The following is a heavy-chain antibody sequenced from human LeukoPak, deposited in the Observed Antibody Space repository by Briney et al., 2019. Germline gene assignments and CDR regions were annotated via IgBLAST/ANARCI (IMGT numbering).Heavy chain of an antibody. CDR1: GFTFNNYA. Sequence: GGSLRLSCAASGFTFNNYAMSWVRRAPGKGLEWVSAISGSGHSTYYADSVKGRFTISRDNAKNSLYLQMNSLRAEDTAVYYCARDNLRGRPPWFDPWGQGTLVTVSS. J-gene: IGHJ5*02. CDR2: ISGSGHST. CDR3: ARDNLRGRPPWFDP. V-gene: IGHV3-23*01.